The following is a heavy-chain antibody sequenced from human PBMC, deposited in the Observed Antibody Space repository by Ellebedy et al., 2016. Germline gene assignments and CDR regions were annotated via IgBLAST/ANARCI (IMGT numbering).Heavy chain of an antibody. D-gene: IGHD3-22*01. V-gene: IGHV1-8*01. CDR1: GYTFGTYD. Sequence: ASVKVSXKASGYTFGTYDINWVRQAPGQGLEWMGRVNPSRGNTGYAQKFQGRVTMTTNTSISTAYMELGSLRSEDTAVYYCARGLAFYYDSNGYFEKWGQGTLVTVSS. CDR3: ARGLAFYYDSNGYFEK. CDR2: VNPSRGNT. J-gene: IGHJ4*02.